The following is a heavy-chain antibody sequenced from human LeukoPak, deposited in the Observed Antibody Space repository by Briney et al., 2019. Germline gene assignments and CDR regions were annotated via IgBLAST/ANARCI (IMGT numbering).Heavy chain of an antibody. CDR2: IFYSGST. Sequence: PSETLSLTCTVSGGSISTSNYYSGWIRQPPGTGLEWIGNIFYSGSTYYSPSLRSRVTISLDTSRNQFSLKLNSVTAADTAVYYCAELGITMIGGVWGKGTTVTISS. V-gene: IGHV4-39*07. CDR1: GGSISTSNYY. J-gene: IGHJ6*04. CDR3: AELGITMIGGV. D-gene: IGHD3-10*02.